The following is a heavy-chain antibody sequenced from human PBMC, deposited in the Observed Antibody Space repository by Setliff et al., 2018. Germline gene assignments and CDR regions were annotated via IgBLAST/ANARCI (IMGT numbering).Heavy chain of an antibody. Sequence: PGGSLRLSCAASGFTFSSYNMNWVRQAPGKGLEWVSSISSSSTYIYYADSVRGRFTISRDNAKNSLYLQMNSLGAEDTAVYYCARYFCTSVNCYGPLRSDNWGQGTLVTVSS. J-gene: IGHJ4*02. CDR3: ARYFCTSVNCYGPLRSDN. CDR1: GFTFSSYN. V-gene: IGHV3-21*01. D-gene: IGHD2-8*02. CDR2: ISSSSTYI.